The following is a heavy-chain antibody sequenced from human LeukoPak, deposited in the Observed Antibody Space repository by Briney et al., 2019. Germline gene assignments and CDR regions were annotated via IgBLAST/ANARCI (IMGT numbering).Heavy chain of an antibody. CDR2: ISYDGSNK. J-gene: IGHJ6*03. D-gene: IGHD1-7*01. Sequence: GGSLRLSCAASGFTFSSYAMHWVRQAPGKGLEGVAVISYDGSNKYYADSVKGRFTISRDNSKNTLYLQMNSLRAEDTAVYYCARDLNWNSGHMDVWGKGTTVTVSS. CDR1: GFTFSSYA. V-gene: IGHV3-30-3*01. CDR3: ARDLNWNSGHMDV.